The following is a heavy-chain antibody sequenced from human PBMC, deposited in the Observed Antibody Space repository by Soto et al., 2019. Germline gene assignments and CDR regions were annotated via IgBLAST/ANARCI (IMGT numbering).Heavy chain of an antibody. CDR3: ARDWTEMDTINWYFDL. J-gene: IGHJ2*01. V-gene: IGHV3-30-3*01. CDR2: ISYDGSNK. CDR1: GFTFSSYA. Sequence: QVQLVESGGGVVQPGRSLRLSCAASGFTFSSYAMHWVRQAPGKGLEWVAVISYDGSNKYYADSVKGRFTISRDNSKNTLYLQMNSLRAEDTAVYYCARDWTEMDTINWYFDLWGRGTLVTVSS. D-gene: IGHD5-18*01.